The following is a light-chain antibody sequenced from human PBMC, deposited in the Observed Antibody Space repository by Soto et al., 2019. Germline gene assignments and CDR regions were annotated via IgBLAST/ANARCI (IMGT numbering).Light chain of an antibody. CDR3: QKYNSALWT. V-gene: IGKV1-27*01. J-gene: IGKJ1*01. CDR1: QGINIY. CDR2: AAS. Sequence: DIQMTQSPSSLSASVGDRVTITCRASQGINIYLAWYQQKPGKVPKLLLYAASTLQSGVPSRFSGSGSGTDFTLTISSLQPEDVATYYCQKYNSALWTFGQGTKVEIK.